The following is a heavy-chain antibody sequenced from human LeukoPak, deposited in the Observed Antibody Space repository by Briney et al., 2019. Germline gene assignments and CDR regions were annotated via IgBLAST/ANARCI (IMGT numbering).Heavy chain of an antibody. D-gene: IGHD3-16*01. CDR1: GFTFSTYS. Sequence: GGSLRLSCAASGFTFSTYSMNWVRQAPGKGLEWISYISNSGRTIYYADSVKGRFTISRDNAKNSLYLQMNSLRAEDTAVYYCARGGDGWGQGTLVTVSS. CDR3: ARGGDG. CDR2: ISNSGRTI. J-gene: IGHJ4*02. V-gene: IGHV3-48*01.